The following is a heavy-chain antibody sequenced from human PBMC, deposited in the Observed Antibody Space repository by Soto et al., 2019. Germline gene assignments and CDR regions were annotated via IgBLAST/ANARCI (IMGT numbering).Heavy chain of an antibody. Sequence: SETLSLTCNVSGASISTSTYYWGWIRQPPGKGLEWIGSIYYTGSTYYNPSLKSRVSISVDTSNNQFSLKLSSVTAADTALYSCARRSSEEQFDYWGQGTLVTVSS. D-gene: IGHD1-26*01. CDR3: ARRSSEEQFDY. V-gene: IGHV4-39*01. CDR1: GASISTSTYY. CDR2: IYYTGST. J-gene: IGHJ4*02.